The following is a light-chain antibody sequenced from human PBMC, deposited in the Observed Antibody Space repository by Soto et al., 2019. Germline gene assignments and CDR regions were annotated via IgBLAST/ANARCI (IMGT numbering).Light chain of an antibody. CDR1: QSVTRSF. J-gene: IGKJ3*01. CDR2: GAS. V-gene: IGKV3-20*01. Sequence: EIVLTQSPGTLSLSPGERVTLSCRASQSVTRSFFAWYQQKPGQAPRLLIYGASIRATGIPDRFSGSGSGTDFTLTISRLEPEDFAVYYCHQYGSSPQAFGPGTKVDIK. CDR3: HQYGSSPQA.